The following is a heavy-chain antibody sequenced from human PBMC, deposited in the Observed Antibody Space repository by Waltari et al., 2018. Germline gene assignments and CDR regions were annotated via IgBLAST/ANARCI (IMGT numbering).Heavy chain of an antibody. CDR3: ARALSGGDRPSWFDP. CDR2: IYHSGST. Sequence: QVQLQESGPGLVKPSETLSLTCTVSGSSLSSGYYWGWIRQPPGKGLEWIGSIYHSGSTYYNPSLKSRVTISVDTSKNQFSLKLSSVTAADTAVYYCARALSGGDRPSWFDPWGQGTLVTVSS. J-gene: IGHJ5*02. CDR1: GSSLSSGYY. V-gene: IGHV4-38-2*02. D-gene: IGHD3-10*01.